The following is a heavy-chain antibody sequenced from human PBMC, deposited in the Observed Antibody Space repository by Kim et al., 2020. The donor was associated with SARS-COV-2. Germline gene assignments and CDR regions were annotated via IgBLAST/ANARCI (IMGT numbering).Heavy chain of an antibody. CDR3: ARDLQGVVVVPAGFDY. Sequence: ASVKVSCKASGYTFTSYGISWVRQAPGQGLEWMGWISAYNGNTNYAQKLQGRVTMTTDTSTSTAYMELRSLRSDDTAVYYCARDLQGVVVVPAGFDYWGQGTLVTVSS. CDR2: ISAYNGNT. CDR1: GYTFTSYG. V-gene: IGHV1-18*01. J-gene: IGHJ4*02. D-gene: IGHD2-2*01.